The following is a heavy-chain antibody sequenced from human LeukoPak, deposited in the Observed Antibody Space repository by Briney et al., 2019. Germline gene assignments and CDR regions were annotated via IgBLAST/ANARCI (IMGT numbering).Heavy chain of an antibody. J-gene: IGHJ4*02. D-gene: IGHD1-26*01. CDR3: AKDLVGATPSPTCFDY. V-gene: IGHV3-30*02. Sequence: QPGVSVTLPCTASIFTHYRYDMHWPPQAPGKAREGGAYIRYGKKKKFYTVPVRGRFTIYKDNSKNTLYLQMKSLRAEDTAVYYCAKDLVGATPSPTCFDYWGQGTLVTVSS. CDR1: IFTHYRYD. CDR2: IRYGKKKK.